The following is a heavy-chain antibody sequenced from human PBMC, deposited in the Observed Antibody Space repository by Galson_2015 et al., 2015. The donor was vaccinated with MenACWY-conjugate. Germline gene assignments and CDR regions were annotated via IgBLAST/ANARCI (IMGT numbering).Heavy chain of an antibody. CDR3: ARYPWDEAAAVPAYYYLHV. CDR1: GYSFSNYW. D-gene: IGHD6-13*01. V-gene: IGHV5-51*03. J-gene: IGHJ6*02. CDR2: IYPDDSDA. Sequence: QSGAEVKKPGESLKISCKGSGYSFSNYWIGWVRQMPGKGLEWLGIIYPDDSDARYSPSFEGQVTFSADKSINTAYLQWSSLKASDTATYDCARYPWDEAAAVPAYYYLHVWGPGTTVIVSS.